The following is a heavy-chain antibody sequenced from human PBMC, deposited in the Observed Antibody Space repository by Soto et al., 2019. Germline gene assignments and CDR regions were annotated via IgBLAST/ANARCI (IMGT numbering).Heavy chain of an antibody. CDR2: IYYSGST. D-gene: IGHD6-25*01. Sequence: SETLSLTCTVSGGSVSSGSYYWSWIRQPPGKGLEWIGYIYYSGSTNYNPSLKSRVTISVDTSKNQFSLKLSSVTAGDTVVYYCATRPRRLALDIWGQGTMVTVSS. J-gene: IGHJ3*02. CDR1: GGSVSSGSYY. CDR3: ATRPRRLALDI. V-gene: IGHV4-61*01.